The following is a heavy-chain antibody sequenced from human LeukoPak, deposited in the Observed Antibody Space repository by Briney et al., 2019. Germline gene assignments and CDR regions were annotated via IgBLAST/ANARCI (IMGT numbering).Heavy chain of an antibody. Sequence: GGSLRLSCVVSGFTFSNYWMSWVRQAPGTGVEWVANIKQDESEKYYVDSVKGRFTISRDNAKNSLYLQMNSLRAEDTAVYYCARGSAVTANNFDFWGQGTLVTVSS. D-gene: IGHD4-11*01. CDR1: GFTFSNYW. V-gene: IGHV3-7*01. J-gene: IGHJ4*02. CDR2: IKQDESEK. CDR3: ARGSAVTANNFDF.